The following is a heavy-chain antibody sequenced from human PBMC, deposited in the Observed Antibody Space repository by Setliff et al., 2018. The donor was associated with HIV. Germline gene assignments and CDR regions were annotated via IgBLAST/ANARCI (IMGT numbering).Heavy chain of an antibody. Sequence: ASVKVSCKASGYTFTKYDINWVRQATGQGLEWMGWRNTNSGNAEYAQRFQGRVTLTRNTSISTAYMELSSLTSEDTAVYFCARSRYQLLYDMDVWGKGTTVTVSS. V-gene: IGHV1-8*03. J-gene: IGHJ6*03. D-gene: IGHD2-2*02. CDR2: RNTNSGNA. CDR3: ARSRYQLLYDMDV. CDR1: GYTFTKYD.